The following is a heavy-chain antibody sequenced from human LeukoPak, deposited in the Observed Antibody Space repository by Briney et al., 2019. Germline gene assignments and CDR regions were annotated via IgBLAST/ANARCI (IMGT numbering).Heavy chain of an antibody. CDR3: ARDPLRYFDWLPPSYYYYGMDV. CDR2: IKQDGSEK. V-gene: IGHV3-7*01. D-gene: IGHD3-9*01. J-gene: IGHJ6*02. CDR1: GFTFSSYW. Sequence: GGSLRLSCAASGFTFSSYWMSWVRQAPGKGLEWVANIKQDGSEKYYVDSVKGRFTISRDNAKNSLYLQMNSLRAEDTAVYYCARDPLRYFDWLPPSYYYYGMDVWGQGTTVTVSS.